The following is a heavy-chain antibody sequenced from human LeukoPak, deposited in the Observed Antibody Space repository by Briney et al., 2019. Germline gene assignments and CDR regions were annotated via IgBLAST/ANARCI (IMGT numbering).Heavy chain of an antibody. D-gene: IGHD5-12*01. CDR2: INHSGST. Sequence: SETLSLTCAVYGGSFSGYYWSWIRQPPGKGLEWIGEINHSGSTNYNPSLKGRVTISVDTSKNQFSLKLSSVTAADTAVYYCARGGMATIDYWGQGTLVTVSS. J-gene: IGHJ4*02. CDR3: ARGGMATIDY. CDR1: GGSFSGYY. V-gene: IGHV4-34*01.